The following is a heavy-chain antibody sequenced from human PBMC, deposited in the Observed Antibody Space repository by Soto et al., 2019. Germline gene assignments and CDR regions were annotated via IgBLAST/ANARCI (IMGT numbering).Heavy chain of an antibody. D-gene: IGHD6-13*01. J-gene: IGHJ4*02. CDR2: IYYSGST. Sequence: SETLSLTCTVSGGSISNYYWSWIRQPPGKGLEWIGYIYYSGSTRYNPSLKSRVTISVDTSKNQFSLKLSSVTAADTAVYYCARHGPIAAAGTVFDYWGQVTLVTVSS. CDR3: ARHGPIAAAGTVFDY. V-gene: IGHV4-59*08. CDR1: GGSISNYY.